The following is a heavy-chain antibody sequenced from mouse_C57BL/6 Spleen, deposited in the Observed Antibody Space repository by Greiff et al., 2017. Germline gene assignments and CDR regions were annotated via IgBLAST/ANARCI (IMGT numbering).Heavy chain of an antibody. J-gene: IGHJ4*01. CDR2: ILPGSGST. D-gene: IGHD1-1*01. CDR1: GYTFTGYW. CDR3: AREVSTVVGREGYYSMDY. Sequence: QVQLKQSGAELMKPGASVKLSCKATGYTFTGYWIEWVKQRPGHGLEWIGEILPGSGSTNYNEKFKGKATLTADTSSNTAYMQLSSLTTEDSAIYYCAREVSTVVGREGYYSMDYWGQGTSVTVSS. V-gene: IGHV1-9*01.